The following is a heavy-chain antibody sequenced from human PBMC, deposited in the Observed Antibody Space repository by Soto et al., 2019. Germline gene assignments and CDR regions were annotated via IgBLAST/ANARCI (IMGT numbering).Heavy chain of an antibody. CDR2: IKQDGSEK. CDR1: GFAFSSYW. Sequence: GGSLRLSCAASGFAFSSYWISWVRQAPGKGLEWVANIKQDGSEKYYVDSVKGRFTISRDNAKNSLYLQMNSLRAEDTAVYYCARGDYYGSGSYLGDYYYGRDVWGQGTTVTVSS. CDR3: ARGDYYGSGSYLGDYYYGRDV. V-gene: IGHV3-7*01. D-gene: IGHD3-10*01. J-gene: IGHJ6*02.